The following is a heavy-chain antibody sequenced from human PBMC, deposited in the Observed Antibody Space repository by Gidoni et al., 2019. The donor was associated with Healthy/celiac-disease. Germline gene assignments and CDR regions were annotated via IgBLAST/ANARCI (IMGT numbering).Heavy chain of an antibody. CDR1: GFTFSDYY. CDR2: ISSSGSTI. J-gene: IGHJ5*02. D-gene: IGHD2-15*01. Sequence: QVQLVESGGGLVKPGGSLSLSCAASGFTFSDYYMSWIRQAPGKGLEWFSYISSSGSTIYYADSVKGRFTISRDNAKNSLYLQMNSLRAEDTAVYYCARAELGRFCSGGSCYSYFWFDPWGQGTLVTVSS. V-gene: IGHV3-11*01. CDR3: ARAELGRFCSGGSCYSYFWFDP.